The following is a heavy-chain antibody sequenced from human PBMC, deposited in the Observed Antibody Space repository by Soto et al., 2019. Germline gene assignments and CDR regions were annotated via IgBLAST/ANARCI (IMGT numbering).Heavy chain of an antibody. J-gene: IGHJ4*02. V-gene: IGHV3-53*01. D-gene: IGHD2-15*01. Sequence: GGSLRLSCAASGVTVSSNYMSGARQAPGKGLEWVSVIYSGGSTYYAASVKGRFTISRDNSKNTLYLQMNSLRAEDTAVYYCARFVGRDYYFDYWGQGTLVTVSS. CDR1: GVTVSSNY. CDR2: IYSGGST. CDR3: ARFVGRDYYFDY.